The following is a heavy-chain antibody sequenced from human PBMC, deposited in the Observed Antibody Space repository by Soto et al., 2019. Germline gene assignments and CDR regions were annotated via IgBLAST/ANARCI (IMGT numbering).Heavy chain of an antibody. J-gene: IGHJ4*02. V-gene: IGHV1-69*01. CDR1: GGTFSSYS. D-gene: IGHD1-26*01. CDR3: ARDGGRHSGGIDY. CDR2: IIPIFGTA. Sequence: QVQLVQSGAEVKKPGSSVKVSCKASGGTFSSYSINWVRQAPGQGLEWMGEIIPIFGTANYAQKFQGRDTITADESTSTAYMELSSLRSEDTAVYYCARDGGRHSGGIDYWCQGTLVTVSS.